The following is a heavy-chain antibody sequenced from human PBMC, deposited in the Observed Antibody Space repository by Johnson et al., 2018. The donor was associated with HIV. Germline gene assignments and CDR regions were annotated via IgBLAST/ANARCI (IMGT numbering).Heavy chain of an antibody. D-gene: IGHD2-2*01. J-gene: IGHJ3*02. CDR3: ARGIQPDAFDI. CDR2: IYSGGST. Sequence: VQLVESGGGLIQPGGSLILSCAASGFTVSSNYMSWVRQAPGKGLEWVSVIYSGGSTYYADSVKGRFTISRDNSKNTLYVQMNSLRAEDTAVYYCARGIQPDAFDIWGQGTMVTVSS. CDR1: GFTVSSNY. V-gene: IGHV3-53*01.